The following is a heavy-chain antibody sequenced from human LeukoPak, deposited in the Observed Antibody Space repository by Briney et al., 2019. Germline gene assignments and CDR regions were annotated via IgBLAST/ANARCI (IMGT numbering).Heavy chain of an antibody. CDR3: ASARIRRGNPNYFDY. J-gene: IGHJ4*02. CDR2: IYYSGST. V-gene: IGHV4-59*01. D-gene: IGHD4-23*01. CDR1: GGSISSYY. Sequence: PSETLSHTCTVSGGSISSYYWSWIRQPPGKGLEWIGYIYYSGSTNYNPSLKSRVTISVDTSKNQFSLKLSSVTAADTAVYYCASARIRRGNPNYFDYWGQGTLVTVSS.